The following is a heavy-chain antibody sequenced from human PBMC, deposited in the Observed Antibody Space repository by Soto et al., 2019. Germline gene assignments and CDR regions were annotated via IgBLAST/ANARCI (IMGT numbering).Heavy chain of an antibody. CDR2: INTNTGNP. CDR3: ARDWGLRRRGLYYYYGMDV. V-gene: IGHV7-4-1*01. J-gene: IGHJ6*02. Sequence: QVQLVQSGSELKKPGASVKVSCKASGYTFTSYAMNWVRQAPGQGLEWMGWINTNTGNPTYAQGFTGRFVFSLDTSVSPAYLQICSLKAEDTAVYYCARDWGLRRRGLYYYYGMDVWGQGTPVTVAS. CDR1: GYTFTSYA. D-gene: IGHD3-16*01.